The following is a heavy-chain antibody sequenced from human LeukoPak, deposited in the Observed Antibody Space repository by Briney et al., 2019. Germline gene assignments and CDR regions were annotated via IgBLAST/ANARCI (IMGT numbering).Heavy chain of an antibody. CDR3: ARGLNNRKAGRRFDGFEI. V-gene: IGHV4-59*01. CDR2: VYYSGST. D-gene: IGHD1-14*01. Sequence: PSETLSLTCTVSGGSISTYYWSWIRQPPGKGLEWIGYVYYSGSTNYNPSLKSRVTISADTSKNQFSLRLSSVTAADTAVYYCARGLNNRKAGRRFDGFEIWGQGTMVTVSS. J-gene: IGHJ3*02. CDR1: GGSISTYY.